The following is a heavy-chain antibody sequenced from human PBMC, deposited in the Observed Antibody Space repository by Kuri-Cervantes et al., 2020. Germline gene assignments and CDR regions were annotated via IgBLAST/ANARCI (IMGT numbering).Heavy chain of an antibody. J-gene: IGHJ5*02. Sequence: SVKLSCKASVDTFSSYAISWVRHAPGEGLEWMGGIIPIFGTANYAQKFQGRVTITTDESTSTAYMELSSLRSEDTAVYYCASKGIGYCSSTSCYYYWFDPWGQGTLVTVSS. CDR2: IIPIFGTA. CDR3: ASKGIGYCSSTSCYYYWFDP. CDR1: VDTFSSYA. D-gene: IGHD2-2*01. V-gene: IGHV1-69*05.